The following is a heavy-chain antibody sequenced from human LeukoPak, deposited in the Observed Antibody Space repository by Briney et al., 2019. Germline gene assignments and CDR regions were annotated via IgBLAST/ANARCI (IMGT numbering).Heavy chain of an antibody. D-gene: IGHD4-17*01. J-gene: IGHJ6*03. Sequence: SETLSLTCTVSGGSISSYYWSWIRQPAGKGLEWIGRIYTSGSINYNPSLKGRVTMAVDTSKNQCSLKLSSVTAADTGVYYCARDPVDYESGRDSYYYMDVWGKGTTVTVSS. V-gene: IGHV4-4*07. CDR2: IYTSGSI. CDR3: ARDPVDYESGRDSYYYMDV. CDR1: GGSISSYY.